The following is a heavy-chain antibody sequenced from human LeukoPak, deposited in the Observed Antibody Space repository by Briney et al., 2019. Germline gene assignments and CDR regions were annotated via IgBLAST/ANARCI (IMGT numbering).Heavy chain of an antibody. CDR3: ANSYSSGWYYFDY. V-gene: IGHV4-39*07. Sequence: SETLSLACTVSDGSISSSSYYWAWIRQPPGKGLEWIGNIYYNGDTYYNPSLKSRVTISVDTSKNQFSLKLSSVTAADTAVYYCANSYSSGWYYFDYWGQGTLVTVSS. D-gene: IGHD6-19*01. CDR2: IYYNGDT. CDR1: DGSISSSSYY. J-gene: IGHJ4*02.